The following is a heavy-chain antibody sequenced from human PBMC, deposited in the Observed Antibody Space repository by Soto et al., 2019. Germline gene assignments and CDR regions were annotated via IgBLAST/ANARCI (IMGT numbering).Heavy chain of an antibody. CDR1: GGSISRGNW. V-gene: IGHV4-4*02. CDR2: IYHSGST. J-gene: IGHJ4*02. Sequence: SETLSLTCAVSGGSISRGNWWSWVRQPPGKGLEWIGEIYHSGSTNYHPSLKSRVTISVDKSKNQFSLKLTSLTAAGTAVYYCARSITFDWLFFDNWGQGTLVTASS. D-gene: IGHD3-9*01. CDR3: ARSITFDWLFFDN.